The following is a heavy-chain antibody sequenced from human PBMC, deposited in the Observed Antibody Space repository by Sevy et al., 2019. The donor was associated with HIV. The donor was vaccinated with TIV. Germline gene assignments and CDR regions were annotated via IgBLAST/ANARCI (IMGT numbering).Heavy chain of an antibody. D-gene: IGHD4-4*01. CDR3: ARDRGDYNNYDDAFDI. Sequence: GGSLRLSCAASGFTFRSYKMNWVRQAPGKGLEWVSSISTGGSYIYYEDSMKGRFTISRDNAKNSLFLQMNSLRAEDTAVYYCARDRGDYNNYDDAFDIWGPGTMVTVSS. CDR1: GFTFRSYK. CDR2: ISTGGSYI. V-gene: IGHV3-21*01. J-gene: IGHJ3*02.